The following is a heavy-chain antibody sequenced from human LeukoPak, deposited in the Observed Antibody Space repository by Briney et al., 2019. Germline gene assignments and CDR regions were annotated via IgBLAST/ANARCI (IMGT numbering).Heavy chain of an antibody. CDR2: ISACNGNI. V-gene: IGHV1-18*01. CDR3: ARGPPRVVPAAKFYFDY. Sequence: GASVKVSCKASGYTFTSYGISWVRQAPGQGLEWMGWISACNGNINYAQKLQGRVTMTTDTSTSTAYMELRSLRSDDTAVYYCARGPPRVVPAAKFYFDYWGQGTLVTVSS. D-gene: IGHD2-2*01. J-gene: IGHJ4*02. CDR1: GYTFTSYG.